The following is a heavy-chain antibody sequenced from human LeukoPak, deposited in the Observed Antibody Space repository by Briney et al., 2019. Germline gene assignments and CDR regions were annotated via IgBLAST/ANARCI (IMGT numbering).Heavy chain of an antibody. V-gene: IGHV1-69*13. CDR1: GGTFSSYA. Sequence: EASVKVSCKASGGTFSSYAISWVRQAPGQGLEWMGGIIPIFGTANYAQKFQGRVTITADESTSTAYMELSSLRSEDTAVYYCARAKGVQYPWDPRKNYFDYWGQGTLVTVSS. CDR3: ARAKGVQYPWDPRKNYFDY. J-gene: IGHJ4*02. CDR2: IIPIFGTA. D-gene: IGHD2-2*01.